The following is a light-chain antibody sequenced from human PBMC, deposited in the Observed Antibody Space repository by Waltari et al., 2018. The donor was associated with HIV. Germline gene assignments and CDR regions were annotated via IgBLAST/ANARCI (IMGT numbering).Light chain of an antibody. V-gene: IGLV1-40*01. CDR1: SSNIGAGYD. J-gene: IGLJ2*01. Sequence: QSVLTQPPSVSGAPGQRVTISCTGTSSNIGAGYDVHWYQQLPGTAPKLLIYGNSIRPSGVPDRFSGSKSGTSASLAITGLQPEDEADYYCQSSDSSLSSPYVVFGGGTKLTVL. CDR3: QSSDSSLSSPYVV. CDR2: GNS.